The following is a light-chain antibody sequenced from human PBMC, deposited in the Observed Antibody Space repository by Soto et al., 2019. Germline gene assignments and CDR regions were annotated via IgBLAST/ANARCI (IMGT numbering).Light chain of an antibody. CDR1: QDISNY. CDR3: QQVNSYPLT. CDR2: ATS. Sequence: DIQLTQSPSFLSASVGDRVTITCRASQDISNYLAWYLQKPCEAPKFLISATSTLQSGVPSRFSGSGSGTEFPLTISSLQPEDFATYYCQQVNSYPLTFGGGTKVEIK. J-gene: IGKJ4*01. V-gene: IGKV1-9*01.